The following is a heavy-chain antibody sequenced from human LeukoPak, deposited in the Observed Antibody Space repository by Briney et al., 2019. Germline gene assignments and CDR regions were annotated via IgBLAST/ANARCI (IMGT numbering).Heavy chain of an antibody. D-gene: IGHD3-22*01. CDR1: GFTFSSYA. V-gene: IGHV3-23*01. CDR2: ISGSGGST. CDR3: AKMEVYYDSSGYYYPKYYFDY. J-gene: IGHJ4*02. Sequence: GGSLRLSCAASGFTFSSYAMSWVRQAPGKGLEWVSAISGSGGSTYYADSVKGRFTISRDNSKNTLYLQMNSLRAEDTAAYYCAKMEVYYDSSGYYYPKYYFDYWGQGTLVTVSS.